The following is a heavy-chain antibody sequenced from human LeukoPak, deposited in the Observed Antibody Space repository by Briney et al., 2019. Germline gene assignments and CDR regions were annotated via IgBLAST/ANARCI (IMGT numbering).Heavy chain of an antibody. CDR1: GYTFTRNG. J-gene: IGHJ4*02. Sequence: ASVKVSCKASGYTFTRNGISWVRQAPGQGLEWMGWISAYNGDTKYAQKLQGRVTMTTDTSTNTAYMELRSLTSDDTAMYFCARFLVGASALDYWGQGTLVTVSS. CDR3: ARFLVGASALDY. V-gene: IGHV1-18*01. CDR2: ISAYNGDT. D-gene: IGHD1-26*01.